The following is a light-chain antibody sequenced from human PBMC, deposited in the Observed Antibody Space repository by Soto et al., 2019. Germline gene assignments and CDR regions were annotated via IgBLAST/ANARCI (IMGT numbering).Light chain of an antibody. CDR3: QQSNSSPPT. V-gene: IGKV1-39*01. J-gene: IGKJ4*01. CDR1: QSITNY. CDR2: AAS. Sequence: DIQMTQSPSSLSASVVYRFTITFLASQSITNYLNWYQHKPGQAPNLLIYAASTLQAGVPSRFRGSGSGTDFTLTISSLQPEDFATYFCQQSNSSPPTFGGGTKVDIK.